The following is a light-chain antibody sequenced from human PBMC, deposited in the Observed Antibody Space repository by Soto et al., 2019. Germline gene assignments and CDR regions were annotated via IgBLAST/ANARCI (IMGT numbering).Light chain of an antibody. V-gene: IGLV1-40*01. J-gene: IGLJ3*02. CDR3: QSYDRGLSASV. CDR2: GDT. Sequence: QSVLTQPPSVSGAPGQRVTISCTGSSSNIWAGKYVHWYQQLPGRAPKLLIYGDTNRPSGVPDRFSASKSGTSASLAITGLQAEDEADYHCQSYDRGLSASVFGGGTKVTVL. CDR1: SSNIWAGKY.